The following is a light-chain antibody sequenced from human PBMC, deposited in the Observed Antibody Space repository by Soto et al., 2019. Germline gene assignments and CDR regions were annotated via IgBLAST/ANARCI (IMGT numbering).Light chain of an antibody. CDR3: VSYTSRTTYV. Sequence: QSVLTQPASVSDSPGQSITISCTGTSSDVGGSNFGSWYQQHPGKPPKLIIYDVANRPSGVSKRFSGSKSGSTASLIISRLQTEDEADYYCVSYTSRTTYVFGTGTKLTVL. CDR1: SSDVGGSNF. CDR2: DVA. J-gene: IGLJ1*01. V-gene: IGLV2-14*03.